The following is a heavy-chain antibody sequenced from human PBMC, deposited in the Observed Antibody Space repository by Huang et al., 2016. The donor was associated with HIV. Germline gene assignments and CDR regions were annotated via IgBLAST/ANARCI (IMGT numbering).Heavy chain of an antibody. CDR2: GSAYSGYT. CDR1: GSTFSIYG. J-gene: IGHJ4*02. CDR3: ARVPSDHFSDY. Sequence: QIQLVQSGPEVKKPGASGKVSGKASGSTFSIYGISWVRQAPGQGPEWMGWGSAYSGYTNYSQKFQGRVTMTADTSASTAYMDLRSLTSDDTAVYYCARVPSDHFSDYWGQGTLVTVSS. V-gene: IGHV1-18*01.